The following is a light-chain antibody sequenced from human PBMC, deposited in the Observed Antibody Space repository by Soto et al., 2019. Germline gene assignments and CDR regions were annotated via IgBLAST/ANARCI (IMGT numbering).Light chain of an antibody. J-gene: IGKJ5*01. CDR2: DAS. CDR3: QQSYSTLIT. V-gene: IGKV1-5*01. Sequence: DIQITQSHSTLSASVGDRVSITCRASKSIRTWLAWYQQKPGKAPKLLIYDASSLESGVPSRFSGSGSGTDFTLTISSLQPEDFATYYCQQSYSTLITFGQGTRLEIK. CDR1: KSIRTW.